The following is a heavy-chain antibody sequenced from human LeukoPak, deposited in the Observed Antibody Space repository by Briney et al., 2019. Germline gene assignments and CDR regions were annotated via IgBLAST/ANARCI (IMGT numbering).Heavy chain of an antibody. V-gene: IGHV3-21*01. J-gene: IGHJ6*03. CDR2: ISSSSNYI. CDR1: GFTLSTYT. Sequence: GGSLRLSCAASGFTLSTYTMNWVRQAPGKGLEWVSSISSSSNYIYYADSVKGRFTISRDDAKSSLSLQMNSLRVEDTAVYYCARSGIKMVRGVIIKSPYHMDVWGKGTTVTVSS. CDR3: ARSGIKMVRGVIIKSPYHMDV. D-gene: IGHD3-10*01.